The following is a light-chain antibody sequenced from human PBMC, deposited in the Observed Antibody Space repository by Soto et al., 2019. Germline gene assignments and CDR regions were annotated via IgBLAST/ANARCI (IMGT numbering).Light chain of an antibody. V-gene: IGKV1-5*03. CDR2: KAS. Sequence: DIQMTQSPSNLSGSVGDRVTITCRASQTISSWLAWYQQKPGKAPKLLIYKASTLKSGVPSRFSGSGSGTDFTLTISSLQPEDFATYYCQQSFTTPSFGQGTRLEIK. CDR3: QQSFTTPS. CDR1: QTISSW. J-gene: IGKJ5*01.